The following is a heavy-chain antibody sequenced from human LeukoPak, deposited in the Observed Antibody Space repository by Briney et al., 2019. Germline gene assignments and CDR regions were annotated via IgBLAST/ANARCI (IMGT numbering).Heavy chain of an antibody. CDR3: ARDPPRRYDL. J-gene: IGHJ5*02. Sequence: GASVKVSCKASGGTFNSYAISWVRQAPGQGLEWMGGIIPMSDTANYPQKFRGRLTITADIPTSTVYMELSSLRPEDTAVYYCARDPPRRYDLWGQGTLVTVSS. CDR2: IIPMSDTA. V-gene: IGHV1-69*06. CDR1: GGTFNSYA.